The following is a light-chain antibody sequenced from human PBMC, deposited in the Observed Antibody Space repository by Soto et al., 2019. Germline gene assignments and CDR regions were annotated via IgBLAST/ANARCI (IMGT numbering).Light chain of an antibody. CDR2: DGS. J-gene: IGKJ5*01. CDR3: QKRSNWPIN. Sequence: EIVLTQSPASLTLSPGAIATLSCRASQSVSSYLAWYQQKPGQAPRLLIYDGSNRATGIPARFSGSGSGTDFTLTISSLEPEDVAVYYCQKRSNWPINFGQGTRLEIK. V-gene: IGKV3-11*01. CDR1: QSVSSY.